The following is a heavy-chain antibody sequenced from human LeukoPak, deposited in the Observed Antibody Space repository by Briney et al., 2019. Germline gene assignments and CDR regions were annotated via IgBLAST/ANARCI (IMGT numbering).Heavy chain of an antibody. Sequence: GESLKISCEGSGYSFSSYWIRWVRQMPGKGLEWMGIINPGDSYIRYGPSFQGQITISVDKSIKTAYLQWGSLKASDTAMYYCARHSSYCSATSCFPKEWGQGTLVTVSS. J-gene: IGHJ4*02. V-gene: IGHV5-51*01. CDR3: ARHSSYCSATSCFPKE. D-gene: IGHD2-15*01. CDR1: GYSFSSYW. CDR2: INPGDSYI.